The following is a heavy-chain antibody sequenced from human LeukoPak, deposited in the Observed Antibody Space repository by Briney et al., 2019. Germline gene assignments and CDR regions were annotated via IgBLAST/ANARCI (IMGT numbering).Heavy chain of an antibody. CDR2: VYYDGNS. J-gene: IGHJ4*02. D-gene: IGHD5-12*01. Sequence: SETLSLTCTVSGGSTSSDSYFWGWIRQPPGKGLEWIGSVYYDGNSHYNPSLRSRVTISVDTSNNQFSLRVYSVTAADTAIYSCASLWLRWGIDYWGQGSLVTVSS. V-gene: IGHV4-39*01. CDR1: GGSTSSDSYF. CDR3: ASLWLRWGIDY.